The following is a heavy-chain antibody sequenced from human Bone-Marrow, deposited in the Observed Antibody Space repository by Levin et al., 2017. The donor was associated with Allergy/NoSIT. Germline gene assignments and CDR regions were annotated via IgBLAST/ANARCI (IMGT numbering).Heavy chain of an antibody. V-gene: IGHV3-30*18. CDR1: AFTFRNFG. D-gene: IGHD3-22*01. CDR2: ISYDGSHK. Sequence: PGESLKISCGASAFTFRNFGMHWVRQTPGKGLEWVAFISYDGSHKYFADSVKGRFSISRDNSKSTLYLQMNSLRSEDSAVYYCAKDKETFDSRTFDYWGQGTLVTVSS. CDR3: AKDKETFDSRTFDY. J-gene: IGHJ4*02.